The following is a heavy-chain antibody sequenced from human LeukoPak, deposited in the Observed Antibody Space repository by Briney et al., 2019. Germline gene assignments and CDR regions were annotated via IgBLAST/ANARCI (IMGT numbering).Heavy chain of an antibody. V-gene: IGHV1-2*02. CDR2: INPYSGGT. D-gene: IGHD2-2*01. CDR1: GYTFTSYG. J-gene: IGHJ4*02. CDR3: VRDRTKYCSSTSCPLDY. Sequence: ASVKVSCKASGYTFTSYGINWVRQAPGQGLEWMGWINPYSGGTNYAQKFQGRVTMTRDTSISTVYMELSRLRSDDTAVYYCVRDRTKYCSSTSCPLDYWGQGTLVTVSS.